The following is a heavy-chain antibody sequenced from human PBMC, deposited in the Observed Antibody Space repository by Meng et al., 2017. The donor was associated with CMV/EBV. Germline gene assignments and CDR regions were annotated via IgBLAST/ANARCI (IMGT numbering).Heavy chain of an antibody. CDR2: IMRDGSST. CDR3: ARGGYYDFWSGIPNWFDP. D-gene: IGHD3-3*01. CDR1: GFTFSSYW. Sequence: GESLKISCAASGFTFSSYWMHWVRQAPGKGLVWLSRIMRDGSSTNYADSVKGRFSISRDNAKNSLYLQMNSLRAEDTAVYYCARGGYYDFWSGIPNWFDPWGQGTLVTVSS. V-gene: IGHV3-74*01. J-gene: IGHJ5*02.